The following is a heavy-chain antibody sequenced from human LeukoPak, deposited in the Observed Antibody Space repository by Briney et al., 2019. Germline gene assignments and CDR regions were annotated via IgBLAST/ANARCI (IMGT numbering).Heavy chain of an antibody. CDR2: IYYSGGT. V-gene: IGHV4-59*01. J-gene: IGHJ4*02. CDR1: GGSISSYY. CDR3: GRGDCSVGSCYLLDY. Sequence: PSETLSLTCTVSGGSISSYYWSWIRQPPGKGLEWIGCIYYSGGTNYNPSLKSRVTISVDTSKNQFSLKLSSVTAADTAVYYCGRGDCSVGSCYLLDYWGQGTLVTVSS. D-gene: IGHD2-15*01.